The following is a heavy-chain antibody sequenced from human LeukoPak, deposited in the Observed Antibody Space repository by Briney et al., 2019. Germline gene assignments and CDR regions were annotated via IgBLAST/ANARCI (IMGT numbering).Heavy chain of an antibody. Sequence: GRSLGLSCAASGFTFSSYGMHWVRQAPGKGLEWVAVISYDGSNKYYADSVKGRFTISRDNSKNTLYLQMNSLRAEDTAVYYCAKESYRGYPFDYWGQGTLVTVSS. CDR3: AKESYRGYPFDY. V-gene: IGHV3-30*18. J-gene: IGHJ4*02. CDR1: GFTFSSYG. D-gene: IGHD6-25*01. CDR2: ISYDGSNK.